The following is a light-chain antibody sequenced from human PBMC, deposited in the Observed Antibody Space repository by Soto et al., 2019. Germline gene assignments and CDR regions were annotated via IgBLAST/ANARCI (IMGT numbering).Light chain of an antibody. Sequence: QSVLTQPASVSGSPGQSITISCTGTGSDVGSYILVSWYQQHPGKAPKLIIYEVSERPSGVSDRFSGSKSDNTASLTISGLQAEDEADYYCCSYVGGTSWVFGGGTQLTVL. J-gene: IGLJ3*02. CDR1: GSDVGSYIL. CDR3: CSYVGGTSWV. V-gene: IGLV2-23*02. CDR2: EVS.